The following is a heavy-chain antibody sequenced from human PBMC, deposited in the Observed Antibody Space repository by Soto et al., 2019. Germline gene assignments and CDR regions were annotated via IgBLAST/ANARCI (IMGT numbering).Heavy chain of an antibody. D-gene: IGHD2-15*01. CDR1: GGSFSGYY. Sequence: SETLSLTCAVYGGSFSGYYWSWIRQPPGKGLEWIGEINHSGSTNYNPSLKSRVTISVDTSKNQFSLKLSSVTAADTAVYYCARFRTYCSGGSCEGAFDIRGQGTMVTVSS. CDR3: ARFRTYCSGGSCEGAFDI. J-gene: IGHJ3*02. V-gene: IGHV4-34*01. CDR2: INHSGST.